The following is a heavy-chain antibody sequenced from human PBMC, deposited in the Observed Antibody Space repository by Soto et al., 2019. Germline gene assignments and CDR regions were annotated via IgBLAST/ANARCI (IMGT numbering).Heavy chain of an antibody. CDR2: ISYDGSNK. Sequence: SLGLGCAACGFSLYSYAMHGVRQATGKGLEWVAVISYDGSNKYYADSVKGRFTISRDNSKNTLYPQMNSLRAEDTAVYYCARDLVHTAMGYNWFDPWGQGTLVTVSS. V-gene: IGHV3-30-3*01. J-gene: IGHJ5*02. CDR1: GFSLYSYA. CDR3: ARDLVHTAMGYNWFDP. D-gene: IGHD5-18*01.